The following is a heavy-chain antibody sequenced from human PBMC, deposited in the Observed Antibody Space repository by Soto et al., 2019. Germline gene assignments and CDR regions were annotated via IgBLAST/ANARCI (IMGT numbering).Heavy chain of an antibody. CDR1: GFTFNTYA. CDR2: ITNNGGTT. Sequence: GSLRLSCAASGFTFNTYAMNWVRQAPGKGLEWVSTITNNGGTTYYADSVKGRFTISRDNSKNTLYLQMNSLRVEDTAIYYCAKGATGTDYWGQGTLVTVSS. J-gene: IGHJ4*02. CDR3: AKGATGTDY. V-gene: IGHV3-23*01. D-gene: IGHD1-1*01.